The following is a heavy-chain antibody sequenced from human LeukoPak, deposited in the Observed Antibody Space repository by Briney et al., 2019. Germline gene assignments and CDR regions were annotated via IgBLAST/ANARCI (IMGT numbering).Heavy chain of an antibody. Sequence: PSETLSLTCTVSGGSISSYYWGWIRQPPGKGLEWIGEINHSGSTNYNPSLKSRVTISVDTSKNQFSLKLRSVTAADTAVYYCARHQEDSYYWGQGTRVTVSS. CDR1: GGSISSYY. J-gene: IGHJ4*02. CDR2: INHSGST. V-gene: IGHV4-34*01. CDR3: ARHQEDSYY.